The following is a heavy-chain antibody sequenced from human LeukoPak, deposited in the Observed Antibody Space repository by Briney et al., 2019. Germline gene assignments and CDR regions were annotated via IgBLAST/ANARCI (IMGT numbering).Heavy chain of an antibody. D-gene: IGHD6-13*01. J-gene: IGHJ4*02. CDR1: GFTFSIFW. CDR3: VRGERIAAAELVGLD. CDR2: INPDGSSS. V-gene: IGHV3-74*01. Sequence: GGSLRLSCAASGFTFSIFWMHWVRQAPGKGLVWVSRINPDGSSSSYADSLKGRFTISRDNARNTVYLQMTSLRAEDTAVYYCVRGERIAAAELVGLDWGQGTPVTVSS.